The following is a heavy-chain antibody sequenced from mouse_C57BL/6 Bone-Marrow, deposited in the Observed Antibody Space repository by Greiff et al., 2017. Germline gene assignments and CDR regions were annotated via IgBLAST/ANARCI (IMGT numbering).Heavy chain of an antibody. J-gene: IGHJ3*01. CDR3: ARDGWFTFAY. CDR1: GFTFSSYA. Sequence: EVKLMESGGGLVKPGGSLKLSCAASGFTFSSYAMSWVRQTPEKRLEWVATISDGGSYTYYPDNVKGRFTISRDNAKHNLYLQMSHLKSEDTAMYYCARDGWFTFAYWGQGTLVTVSA. D-gene: IGHD2-3*01. CDR2: ISDGGSYT. V-gene: IGHV5-4*01.